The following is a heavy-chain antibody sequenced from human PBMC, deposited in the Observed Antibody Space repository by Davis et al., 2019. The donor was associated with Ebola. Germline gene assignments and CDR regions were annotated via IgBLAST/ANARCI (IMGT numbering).Heavy chain of an antibody. CDR2: TGTTGDT. CDR1: GFTFSRHD. D-gene: IGHD6-13*01. J-gene: IGHJ4*02. CDR3: ARAPPGSRFRLDH. V-gene: IGHV3-13*01. Sequence: GGSLRLSCAASGFTFSRHDMNWVRHATGKGLVWVSATGTTGDTYYLASVRGRFTVSRDDATDSFYLQMDSLRVEDTAVYYCARAPPGSRFRLDHWGQGTLVTVSS.